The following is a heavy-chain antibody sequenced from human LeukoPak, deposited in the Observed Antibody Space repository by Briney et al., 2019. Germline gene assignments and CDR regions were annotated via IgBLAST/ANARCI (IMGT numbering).Heavy chain of an antibody. V-gene: IGHV3-30*02. J-gene: IGHJ3*02. CDR1: GFTFSSYG. CDR2: IRYDGSNK. Sequence: PGGSLRLSCAAPGFTFSSYGMHWVRQAPGKGLEWVAFIRYDGSNKYYADSVKGRFTISRDNSKNTLYLQMNSLRAEDTAVYYCAKDLVRITMIVADRGYAFDIWGQGTMVTVSS. CDR3: AKDLVRITMIVADRGYAFDI. D-gene: IGHD3-22*01.